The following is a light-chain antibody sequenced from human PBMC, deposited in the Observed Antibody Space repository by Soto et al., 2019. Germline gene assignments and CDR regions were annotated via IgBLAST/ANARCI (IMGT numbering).Light chain of an antibody. J-gene: IGKJ2*01. Sequence: EIVMTQSPATLSVSPGERATLSCRASQYVSSNLAWYQQKPGQAPRLLIYGASTRATGTPPRFSGSGSGTEFTLTNSSLQSEDFAVYYCQQHSLWYTFGQGTKLEIK. CDR2: GAS. CDR3: QQHSLWYT. V-gene: IGKV3-15*01. CDR1: QYVSSN.